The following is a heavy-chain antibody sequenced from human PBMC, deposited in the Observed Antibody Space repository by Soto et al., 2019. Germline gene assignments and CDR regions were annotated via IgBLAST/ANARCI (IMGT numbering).Heavy chain of an antibody. Sequence: PSETLSLTCAVYGGSFSGYYWSWIRQPPGKGLEWIGEINHSGSTNYNPSLKSRVTISVDTSKNQFSLKLSSVTAADTAVYYCVWDTGYLKWFDPWGQGTLVTVSS. J-gene: IGHJ5*02. V-gene: IGHV4-34*01. CDR3: VWDTGYLKWFDP. CDR2: INHSGST. D-gene: IGHD3-9*01. CDR1: GGSFSGYY.